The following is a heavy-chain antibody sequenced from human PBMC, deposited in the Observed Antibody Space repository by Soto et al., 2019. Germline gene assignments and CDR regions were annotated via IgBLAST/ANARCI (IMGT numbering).Heavy chain of an antibody. V-gene: IGHV4-4*02. CDR1: GGSISSSNW. CDR3: ARRDWSGSASHFYFDY. D-gene: IGHD3-9*01. J-gene: IGHJ4*02. Sequence: SETLSLTCAVSGGSISSSNWWYWVRQPPGELLEWIGESYHSGSTYYKQSLKSRVAISVDTSKNHFSLKLISATAADTAVYYCARRDWSGSASHFYFDYWGQGVLVTVSS. CDR2: SYHSGST.